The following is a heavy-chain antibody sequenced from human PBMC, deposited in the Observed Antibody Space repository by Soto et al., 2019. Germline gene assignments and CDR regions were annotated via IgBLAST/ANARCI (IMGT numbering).Heavy chain of an antibody. V-gene: IGHV3-48*03. J-gene: IGHJ5*02. CDR1: GFTFRSHE. D-gene: IGHD2-2*02. CDR2: ISSSGSPI. CDR3: VRSWGVYCSSTRCYSPWLDP. Sequence: PGGSLRLSCVASGFTFRSHEMNWVRQAPGKGLEWVSYISSSGSPIDYADSVRGRFTISRDNAKNSVILQMNSLRVEDTAVYYCVRSWGVYCSSTRCYSPWLDPWGQGTLVTVSS.